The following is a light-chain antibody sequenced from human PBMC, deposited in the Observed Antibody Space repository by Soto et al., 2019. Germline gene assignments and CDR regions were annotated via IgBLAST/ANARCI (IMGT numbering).Light chain of an antibody. CDR2: GAS. CDR1: QSVSSK. CDR3: QQYGDLPPT. J-gene: IGKJ1*01. Sequence: EVVRTQSPATVSVSPGEGATLSCRASQSVSSKLAWYRQTPGQAPRLLIYGASSRAAGIPDRFSGSGSGTDFTLTISRLEPEDFVVYHCQQYGDLPPTFGQGTMVAIK. V-gene: IGKV3-20*01.